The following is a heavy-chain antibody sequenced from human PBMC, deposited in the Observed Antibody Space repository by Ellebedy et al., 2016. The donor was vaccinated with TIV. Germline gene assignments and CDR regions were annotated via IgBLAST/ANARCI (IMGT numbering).Heavy chain of an antibody. CDR3: ARGSGWYDPFDL. J-gene: IGHJ4*02. V-gene: IGHV4-31*03. D-gene: IGHD6-19*01. CDR1: GGSISSGGTY. CDR2: IYYSGST. Sequence: LRLSCTLSGGSISSGGTYWTWIRQHPGNGLEWIGFIYYSGSTYNNPSLRSRVTMSVDTSKNQFSLNLTSVTAADTAMYYCARGSGWYDPFDLWGQGTLVTVSS.